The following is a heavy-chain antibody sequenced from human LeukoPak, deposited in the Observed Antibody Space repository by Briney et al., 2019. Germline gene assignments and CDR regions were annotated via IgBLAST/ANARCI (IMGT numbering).Heavy chain of an antibody. CDR3: ARLLPLDY. J-gene: IGHJ4*02. V-gene: IGHV3-74*01. Sequence: GGSLRLSCAASGFTFSNYWMHWVRQAPGKGLVWVPRISSDGSTTNYADSVKGRFTISRDNAKNTLYLQMKGLRAEDTAMYYCARLLPLDYWGQGTLVTVSS. CDR1: GFTFSNYW. CDR2: ISSDGSTT.